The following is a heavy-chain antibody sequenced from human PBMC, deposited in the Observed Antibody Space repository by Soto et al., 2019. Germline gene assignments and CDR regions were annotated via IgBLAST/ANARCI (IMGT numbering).Heavy chain of an antibody. Sequence: PSETLSLTCTVSGGSISSYYWSWIRQPPGKGLKWIGYIYYSRSTNYNPSLKSRVTISVDTSKNQFSLKLSSVTSADTAVYYCAMFSWGSYRPQMYYYYMDVWGKGTTVTVSS. J-gene: IGHJ6*03. V-gene: IGHV4-59*08. CDR3: AMFSWGSYRPQMYYYYMDV. CDR1: GGSISSYY. D-gene: IGHD3-16*02. CDR2: IYYSRST.